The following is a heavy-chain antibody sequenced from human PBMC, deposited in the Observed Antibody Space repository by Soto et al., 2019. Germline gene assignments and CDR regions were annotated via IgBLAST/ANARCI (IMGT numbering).Heavy chain of an antibody. CDR3: VRMASSGTLNWSDP. D-gene: IGHD1-1*01. CDR1: ECTFMNYD. CDR2: MNPNSGNR. Sequence: GASVKVSCKASECTFMNYDISWVRQATVQGLEWMGWMNPNSGNRGYELKFQGRVSMTMNTSIYTAYLELSSLASDDTAVYYCVRMASSGTLNWSDPWGQGTLVTVSS. J-gene: IGHJ5*02. V-gene: IGHV1-8*01.